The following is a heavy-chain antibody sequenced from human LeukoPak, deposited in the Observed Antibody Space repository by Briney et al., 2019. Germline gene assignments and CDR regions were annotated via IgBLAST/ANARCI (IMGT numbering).Heavy chain of an antibody. Sequence: SQTLSFTCAVSGGSISSGGYSWSWIRQPPGKGLEWIGYIYHSGSTYYNPSLKSRVTISVDRSKNQFSLKLTSVTAADTAVYYCARGGWELPLHFDYWGQGTLVTVSS. V-gene: IGHV4-30-2*01. J-gene: IGHJ4*02. CDR1: GGSISSGGYS. CDR2: IYHSGST. CDR3: ARGGWELPLHFDY. D-gene: IGHD1-26*01.